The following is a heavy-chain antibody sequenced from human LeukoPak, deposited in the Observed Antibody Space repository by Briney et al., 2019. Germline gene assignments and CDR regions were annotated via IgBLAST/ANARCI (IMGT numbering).Heavy chain of an antibody. D-gene: IGHD1-20*01. J-gene: IGHJ3*01. CDR2: INTDGSST. CDR1: GFTFSNYW. V-gene: IGHV3-74*03. CDR3: AGYNWNDVPVSV. Sequence: GGSLRLSCAASGFTFSNYWMHWVRQAPGKGLVWVSRINTDGSSTTYADSVKGRFTVSRHNAKNTLYLQMNSLRAEDMAVYYGAGYNWNDVPVSVWGQGTMVTVSS.